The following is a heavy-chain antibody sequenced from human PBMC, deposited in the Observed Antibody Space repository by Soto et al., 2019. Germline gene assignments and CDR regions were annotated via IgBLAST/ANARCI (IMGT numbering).Heavy chain of an antibody. CDR2: ISSSSSNT. Sequence: QVQLVESGGGLVKPGGSLRLSCAASGFTFSDYYMNWIRQAPGKGLEWVSYISSSSSNTIYADSVKGRFTISRDNAKNSLYLQMNSLRAEDTAVYYCARNSVYYGDYELNYFDHWGQGTLVTVSS. J-gene: IGHJ4*02. CDR1: GFTFSDYY. V-gene: IGHV3-11*05. CDR3: ARNSVYYGDYELNYFDH. D-gene: IGHD4-17*01.